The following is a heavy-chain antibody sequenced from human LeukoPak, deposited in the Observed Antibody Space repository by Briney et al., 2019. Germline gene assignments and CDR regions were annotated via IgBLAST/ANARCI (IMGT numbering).Heavy chain of an antibody. CDR3: ARDKSCAS. Sequence: GGSLRLSCGASGFTLTSYSMDWVRQAPGKGLEWVSSISGNSRNIYYAESVKGRVTISRDNAKNSLYLQMNSLRAEDTAVYFCARDKSCASWGQGTLVTVSS. D-gene: IGHD3-16*01. V-gene: IGHV3-21*01. CDR2: ISGNSRNI. J-gene: IGHJ4*02. CDR1: GFTLTSYS.